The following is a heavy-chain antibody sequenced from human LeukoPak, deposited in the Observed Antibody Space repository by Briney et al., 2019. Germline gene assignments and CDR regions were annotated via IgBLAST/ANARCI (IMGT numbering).Heavy chain of an antibody. D-gene: IGHD3-16*01. V-gene: IGHV3-7*01. J-gene: IGHJ4*02. Sequence: GGSLRLSCAASGFTFSSYWMSWVRQAPGKGLEWVANIKQGGSEKYYVDSVKGRFTISRDNAKNSLYLQMNSLRAEDTAVYYCARSPFGAYFDYWGQGTLVTVSS. CDR3: ARSPFGAYFDY. CDR2: IKQGGSEK. CDR1: GFTFSSYW.